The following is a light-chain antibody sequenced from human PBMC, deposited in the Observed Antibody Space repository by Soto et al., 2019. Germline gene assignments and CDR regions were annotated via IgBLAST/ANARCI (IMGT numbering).Light chain of an antibody. CDR1: SSD. CDR3: SSYSSSSTLVV. Sequence: QSALTQPASVSGSPGQTIIISCTGTSSDVSWYRQHPGKAPELILFDVSHRPARISYRFSGSKSDNTASLTISGLQTEDEADYYCSSYSSSSTLVVFGGGTKVTVL. J-gene: IGLJ2*01. V-gene: IGLV2-14*03. CDR2: DVS.